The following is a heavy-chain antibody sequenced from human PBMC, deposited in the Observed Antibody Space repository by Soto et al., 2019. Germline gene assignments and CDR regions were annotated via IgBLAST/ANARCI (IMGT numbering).Heavy chain of an antibody. J-gene: IGHJ4*02. V-gene: IGHV3-23*01. CDR3: AKWSGYGDE. CDR1: GFSFSTYS. CDR2: LSGGGINT. Sequence: EVQLLESGGGLVQPGGSLRLSCAASGFSFSTYSKAWVRQAPGKGPEWVSGLSGGGINTFYADSVKGRFTISVDNSKNTVYLQMNSLRAEDTVVYYCAKWSGYGDEWGQGTLVTVSS. D-gene: IGHD5-12*01.